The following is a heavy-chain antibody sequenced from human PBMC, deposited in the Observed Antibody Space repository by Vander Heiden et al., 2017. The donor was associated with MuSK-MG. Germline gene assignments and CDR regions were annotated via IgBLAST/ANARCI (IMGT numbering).Heavy chain of an antibody. V-gene: IGHV3-74*01. CDR2: INSDGSST. Sequence: EVQLVESVGGVVEPGGSLRPSCAASGFTFSSYWMHWVRQAPGKGLVWVSRINSDGSSTSYADSVKGRFTISRDNAKNTLYLQMNSLRAEETAVYYCARDYSGWYLLSGMDVWGQGTTVTVSS. CDR1: GFTFSSYW. J-gene: IGHJ6*02. D-gene: IGHD6-19*01. CDR3: ARDYSGWYLLSGMDV.